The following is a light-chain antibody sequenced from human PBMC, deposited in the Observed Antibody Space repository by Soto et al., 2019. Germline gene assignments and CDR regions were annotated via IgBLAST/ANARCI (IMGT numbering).Light chain of an antibody. CDR2: GAS. CDR3: QQYNNWPLT. V-gene: IGKV3-15*01. Sequence: IMMSQSPATLSVSQGERATLSCRASQSVSSNLAWYQQRPGQAPRLLIYGASTRATGIPARFSGSGSGTDYTVTISSLQSEDFAVYYCQQYNNWPLTFGGGTKV. CDR1: QSVSSN. J-gene: IGKJ4*01.